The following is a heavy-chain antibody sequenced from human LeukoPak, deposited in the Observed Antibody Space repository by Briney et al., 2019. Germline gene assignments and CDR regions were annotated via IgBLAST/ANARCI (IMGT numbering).Heavy chain of an antibody. J-gene: IGHJ5*02. CDR1: GFTFSGSA. D-gene: IGHD2-2*01. Sequence: GGSLRLSCAASGFTFSGSAMHWVRQASGKGLEWVGRIRSKANSYATAYAASVKGRFTISRDDSKNTAYLQMNSLKTEDTAVYYCTRHPHQLLGENWFDPWGQGTLVTVSS. CDR3: TRHPHQLLGENWFDP. CDR2: IRSKANSYAT. V-gene: IGHV3-73*01.